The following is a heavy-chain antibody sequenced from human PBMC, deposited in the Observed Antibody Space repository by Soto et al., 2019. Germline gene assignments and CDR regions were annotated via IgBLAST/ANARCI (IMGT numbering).Heavy chain of an antibody. CDR2: INPDNGNT. D-gene: IGHD2-15*01. V-gene: IGHV1-3*01. Sequence: ASVKVSCKASGYTFTRYTMDWVRQAPGQRLEWMGWINPDNGNTKSSQKFQDRVIITRDTSASTAYMDLSSLRSEDTAVYYCARGIATGQLDPWGQGTLVTVSS. CDR3: ARGIATGQLDP. J-gene: IGHJ5*02. CDR1: GYTFTRYT.